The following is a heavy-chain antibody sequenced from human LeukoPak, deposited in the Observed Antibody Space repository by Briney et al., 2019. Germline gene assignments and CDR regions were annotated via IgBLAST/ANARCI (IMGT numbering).Heavy chain of an antibody. J-gene: IGHJ4*02. CDR1: GFTFSSYG. CDR2: IGYDGSNK. Sequence: PGGSLRLSCAASGFTFSSYGMHWVRQAPGKGLEWVSFIGYDGSNKYYPDSVKGRFTISRDNSKNTLYLQMNSLRPEDTAVYYCAKDHYSSFPNPDYWGQGTLVTVSS. V-gene: IGHV3-30*02. CDR3: AKDHYSSFPNPDY. D-gene: IGHD6-6*01.